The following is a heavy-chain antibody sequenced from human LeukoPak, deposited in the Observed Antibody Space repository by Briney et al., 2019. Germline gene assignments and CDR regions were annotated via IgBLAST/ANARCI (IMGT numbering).Heavy chain of an antibody. D-gene: IGHD3-22*01. J-gene: IGHJ4*02. CDR2: INPNSGGT. V-gene: IGHV1-2*02. Sequence: GASVKVSCKASGYTFTGYYMHWVRQAPGQGLEWMGWINPNSGGTNYAQKFQGRVTMTRDTSISTAYMELSRLRSDDTAVYYCAKPAGGRWLELPYFDYWGQGTLVTVSS. CDR1: GYTFTGYY. CDR3: AKPAGGRWLELPYFDY.